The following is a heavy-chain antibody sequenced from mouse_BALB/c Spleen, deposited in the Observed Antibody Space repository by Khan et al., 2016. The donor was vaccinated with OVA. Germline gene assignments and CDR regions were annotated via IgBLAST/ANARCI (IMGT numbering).Heavy chain of an antibody. Sequence: VQLQQSGPGLVKPSQSLSLTCTVTGYSITSGYAWNWIRQFPGNKLEWMGYISYSGVTSYTPSLKRRISITRDTSKNQFFLQLNSVTTEETATYYCARGNYYGYYFDYWGQGTTLTVSS. J-gene: IGHJ2*01. V-gene: IGHV3-2*02. D-gene: IGHD1-1*01. CDR2: ISYSGVT. CDR3: ARGNYYGYYFDY. CDR1: GYSITSGYA.